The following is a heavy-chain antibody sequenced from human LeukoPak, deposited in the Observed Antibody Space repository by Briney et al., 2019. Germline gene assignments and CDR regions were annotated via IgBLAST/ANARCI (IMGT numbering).Heavy chain of an antibody. Sequence: KPGASVKVSCKASGYTFTSYYMHWVRQAPGQGLEWMGIINPSGGSTSYAQKFQGRVTMTRDMSTSTVYMELSSLRSEDTAVYYCARDLRGAGTEYYFDYWGQGTLVTVSS. J-gene: IGHJ4*02. CDR2: INPSGGST. CDR3: ARDLRGAGTEYYFDY. V-gene: IGHV1-46*01. D-gene: IGHD1-1*01. CDR1: GYTFTSYY.